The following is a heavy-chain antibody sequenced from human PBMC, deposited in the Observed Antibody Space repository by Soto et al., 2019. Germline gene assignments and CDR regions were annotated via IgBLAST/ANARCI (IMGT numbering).Heavy chain of an antibody. V-gene: IGHV1-69*13. CDR1: GGTFSSYA. CDR3: VSRGSGRNYYYYGMDV. CDR2: IIPIFGTA. D-gene: IGHD3-10*01. J-gene: IGHJ6*02. Sequence: SVKVSCKASGGTFSSYAISWVRQAPGQGLEWMGGIIPIFGTANYAQKFQGRVTITADESTSTAYMELSSLRSEDTAVYYCVSRGSGRNYYYYGMDVWGQGTTVTVSS.